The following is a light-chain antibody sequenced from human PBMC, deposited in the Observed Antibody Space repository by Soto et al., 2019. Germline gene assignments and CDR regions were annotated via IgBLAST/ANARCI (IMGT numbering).Light chain of an antibody. CDR1: QSVSTN. J-gene: IGKJ4*01. Sequence: IVMTQSPATLSVSPGERATLSCRASQSVSTNLAWYQQRPGQAPRLLIYDASTRATDIPARFSGSGSGTEFTLTISRLEPEDFAVYYCQQYGSSPLTFGGGTKVDIK. CDR3: QQYGSSPLT. V-gene: IGKV3-15*01. CDR2: DAS.